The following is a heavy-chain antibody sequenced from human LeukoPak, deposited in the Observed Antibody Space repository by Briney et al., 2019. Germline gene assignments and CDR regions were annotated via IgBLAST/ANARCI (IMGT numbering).Heavy chain of an antibody. V-gene: IGHV4-59*01. Sequence: SETLSLTCTVSGGSISSYYWSWIRQPPGKGLEWIGYTYYSGSTNYNPSLKSRVTISVDTSKNQFSLKLSSVTAADTAVYYCARDQRYCTSISCYTAFDYWGQGTLVTVSS. CDR2: TYYSGST. D-gene: IGHD2-2*02. CDR1: GGSISSYY. CDR3: ARDQRYCTSISCYTAFDY. J-gene: IGHJ4*02.